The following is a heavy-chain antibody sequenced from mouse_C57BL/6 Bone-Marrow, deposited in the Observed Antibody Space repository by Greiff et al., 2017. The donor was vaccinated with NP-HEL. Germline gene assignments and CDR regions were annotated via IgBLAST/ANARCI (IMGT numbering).Heavy chain of an antibody. J-gene: IGHJ3*01. V-gene: IGHV5-6*01. CDR1: GFTFSSYG. Sequence: EVHLVESGGDLVKPGGSLKLSCAASGFTFSSYGMSWVRQTPDKRLEWVATISSGGSYTYSPDSVKGRFTISRDNAKNTLYLQMSSLKSEDTAMYYCAMVGYYAAWFAYWGQGTLVTVSA. D-gene: IGHD2-3*01. CDR3: AMVGYYAAWFAY. CDR2: ISSGGSYT.